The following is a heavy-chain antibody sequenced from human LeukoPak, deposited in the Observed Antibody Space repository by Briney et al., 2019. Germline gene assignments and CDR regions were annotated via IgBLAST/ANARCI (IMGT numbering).Heavy chain of an antibody. J-gene: IGHJ5*01. Sequence: GGSLRLSCEASGFTFSSYWMHWVRQIPGKGLMWVSRIESNGLTLYADSVRDRFTISRDNGKNTIYLQMNSLRVDDTAIYYCAKAATYFYGSVTYDWFESWGQGTLITVSS. CDR1: GFTFSSYW. CDR3: AKAATYFYGSVTYDWFES. CDR2: IESNGLT. V-gene: IGHV3-74*01. D-gene: IGHD3-10*01.